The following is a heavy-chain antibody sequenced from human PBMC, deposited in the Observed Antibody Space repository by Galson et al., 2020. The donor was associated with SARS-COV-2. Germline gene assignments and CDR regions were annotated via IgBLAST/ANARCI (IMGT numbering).Heavy chain of an antibody. CDR2: IHSGGNT. J-gene: IGHJ4*02. V-gene: IGHV4-39*02. CDR3: ARRILGDYPPAFDS. Sequence: SETLSLTCNVSGGSISSRSYYWGWIRQPPGKGPEWIGTIHSGGNTYYNPSLKSRATISIDTSTNHFSLILTSMAASDTAVYFCARRILGDYPPAFDSWGQGTLVTVSS. D-gene: IGHD4-17*01. CDR1: GGSISSRSYY.